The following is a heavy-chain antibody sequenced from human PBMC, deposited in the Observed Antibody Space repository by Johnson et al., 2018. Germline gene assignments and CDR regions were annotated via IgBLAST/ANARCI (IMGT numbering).Heavy chain of an antibody. J-gene: IGHJ3*02. Sequence: QVQLVESGGGVVQPGRSLRLSCAASGFTFSSYGMHWVRQAPGKGLEWVAVISYDGSNKYYADSVKGRFTISRDNSKNTLYLQMNSLRAEDTAVYYCAREESGSNAFDIWGQGTMVTVSS. CDR2: ISYDGSNK. D-gene: IGHD3-3*01. V-gene: IGHV3-30*03. CDR3: AREESGSNAFDI. CDR1: GFTFSSYG.